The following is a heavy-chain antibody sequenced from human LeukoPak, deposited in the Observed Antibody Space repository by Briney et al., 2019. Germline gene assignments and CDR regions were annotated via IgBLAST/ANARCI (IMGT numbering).Heavy chain of an antibody. D-gene: IGHD3-3*01. CDR2: IIPILGIA. Sequence: ASVKVSCKASGYTFTGNYIHWVRQAPGQGLEWMGRIIPILGIANYAQKFQGRVTITADKSTSTAYMELSSLRSEDTAVYYCARDAGITIFGVATPSSYYYGMDVWGQGTTVTVSS. CDR3: ARDAGITIFGVATPSSYYYGMDV. V-gene: IGHV1-69*04. J-gene: IGHJ6*02. CDR1: GYTFTGNY.